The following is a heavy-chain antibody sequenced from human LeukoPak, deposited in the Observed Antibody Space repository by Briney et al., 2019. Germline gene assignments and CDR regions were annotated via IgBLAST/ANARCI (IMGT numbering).Heavy chain of an antibody. D-gene: IGHD3-10*01. V-gene: IGHV1-18*01. CDR3: ARDAEGSGFDY. CDR2: ISGYNGNT. J-gene: IGHJ4*02. Sequence: GASVKVSCKASGYTFTTYNINWVRQAPGQGLEWMGWISGYNGNTKYAQKFQGRVTMTTDTSTSTAYMELRSLRSDDTAVYYCARDAEGSGFDYWGQGTLVTVSS. CDR1: GYTFTTYN.